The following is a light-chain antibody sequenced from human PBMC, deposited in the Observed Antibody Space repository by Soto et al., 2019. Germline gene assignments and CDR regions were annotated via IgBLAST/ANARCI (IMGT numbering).Light chain of an antibody. Sequence: DIVMTQSPLSLPVTPGEPASISCRSSQSLLHIKGYNYLDWYLQKPGQSPQLLIFLSYNRASGVPDRFSGSGSGTDFTRKISRVEAEDVGVYYCMHALQTPWTFGQGTKVEI. CDR3: MHALQTPWT. J-gene: IGKJ1*01. CDR1: QSLLHIKGYNY. V-gene: IGKV2-28*01. CDR2: LSY.